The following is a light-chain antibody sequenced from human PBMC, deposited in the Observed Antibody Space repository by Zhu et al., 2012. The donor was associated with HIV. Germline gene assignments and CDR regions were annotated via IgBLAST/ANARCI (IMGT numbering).Light chain of an antibody. CDR1: QSVGSTY. Sequence: EVVLTQSPGTLSLSPGERATLSCRASQSVGSTYLAWYQQKPGQALRLLIYGPSNRATGIPERFSGSGSGTDFTLSISSLEPEDSAVYYCQQRTIWPPTFGQGTRVEIK. J-gene: IGKJ1*01. CDR3: QQRTIWPPT. V-gene: IGKV3D-20*02. CDR2: GPS.